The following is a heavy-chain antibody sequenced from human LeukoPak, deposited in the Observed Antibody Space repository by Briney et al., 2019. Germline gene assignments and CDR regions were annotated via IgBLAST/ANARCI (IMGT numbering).Heavy chain of an antibody. CDR2: INTDGSIT. CDR1: GFTFSDYW. CDR3: ARDRGSRTGFMVREAYDY. D-gene: IGHD3-10*01. J-gene: IGHJ4*02. Sequence: GGSLRLSCAASGFTFSDYWIHWVRQAPGKGLVWVSRINTDGSITNYADSVKGRFSISRDNAKNTLYLQMSSLRAEDTAVYYCARDRGSRTGFMVREAYDYWGQGTLVTVSS. V-gene: IGHV3-74*01.